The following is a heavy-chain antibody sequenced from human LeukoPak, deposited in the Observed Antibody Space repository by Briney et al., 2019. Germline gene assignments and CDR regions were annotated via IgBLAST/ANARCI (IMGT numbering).Heavy chain of an antibody. Sequence: SETLSLTCTVSGGSIRSSYWTWIRQPPGKGLEWIGSIHHSGATNFKTSLESRVTISVDTSKNQFSLRLRSLTAADTAVYYCARRGQNSGSARGWYFDLWGRGTLVTVSS. CDR3: ARRGQNSGSARGWYFDL. D-gene: IGHD3-10*01. CDR2: IHHSGAT. V-gene: IGHV4-59*08. J-gene: IGHJ2*01. CDR1: GGSIRSSY.